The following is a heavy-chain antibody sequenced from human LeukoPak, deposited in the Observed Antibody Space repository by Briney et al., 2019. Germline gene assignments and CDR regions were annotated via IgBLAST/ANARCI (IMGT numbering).Heavy chain of an antibody. J-gene: IGHJ4*02. D-gene: IGHD6-19*01. CDR1: GFTFSTCA. V-gene: IGHV3-7*01. CDR2: ITPDGNDK. CDR3: VPGGLAVSGIDY. Sequence: PGGSLRLSCAASGFTFSTCAMSWVRQAPGKGLEWVANITPDGNDKYYVDSLKGRFTISRDNTKNSLYLQLNSLRTEDTAVYYCVPGGLAVSGIDYWGQGALVTVSS.